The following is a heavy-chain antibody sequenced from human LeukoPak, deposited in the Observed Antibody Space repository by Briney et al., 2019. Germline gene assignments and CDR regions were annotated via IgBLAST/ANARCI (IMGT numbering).Heavy chain of an antibody. D-gene: IGHD3-9*01. V-gene: IGHV4-59*01. CDR2: IYYSGST. J-gene: IGHJ4*02. CDR3: ARLVRYHDY. Sequence: PSETLSLTCTVSGGSISSYYWSWIRQPPGKGLEWIGYIYYSGSTNYTPSLKSRVTISVDTSKNQFSLKLSSVTAADTAVYYCARLVRYHDYWGQGTLVTVSS. CDR1: GGSISSYY.